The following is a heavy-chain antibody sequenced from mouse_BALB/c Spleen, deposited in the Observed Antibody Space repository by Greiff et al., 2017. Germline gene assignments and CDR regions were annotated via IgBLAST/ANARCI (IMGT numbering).Heavy chain of an antibody. V-gene: IGHV1S137*01. CDR2: ISTYYGDA. Sequence: VNVVESGAELVRPGVSVKISCKGSGYTFTDYAMHWVKQSHAKSLEWIGVISTYYGDASYNQKFKGKATMTVDKSSSTAYMELARLTSEDSAIYYCARGELTGLDYWGQGTTLTVSS. CDR3: ARGELTGLDY. D-gene: IGHD4-1*01. J-gene: IGHJ2*01. CDR1: GYTFTDYA.